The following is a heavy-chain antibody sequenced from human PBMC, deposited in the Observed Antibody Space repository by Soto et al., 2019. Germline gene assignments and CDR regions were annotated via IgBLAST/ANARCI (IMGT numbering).Heavy chain of an antibody. V-gene: IGHV1-69*13. J-gene: IGHJ6*02. CDR1: GGTFSSYA. D-gene: IGHD3-3*01. Sequence: GASVKVSCKASGGTFSSYAISRVRQAPGQGLEWMGGIIPIFGTANYAQKFQGRVTITADESTSTAYMELSSLRSEDTAAYYCARGVLRFLEWLPSYYYGMDVWGQGTTVTVSS. CDR3: ARGVLRFLEWLPSYYYGMDV. CDR2: IIPIFGTA.